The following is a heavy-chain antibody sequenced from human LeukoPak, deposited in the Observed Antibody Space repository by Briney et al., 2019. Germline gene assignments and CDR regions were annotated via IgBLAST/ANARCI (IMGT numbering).Heavy chain of an antibody. Sequence: SETLSLTCTVSGGSISSYYWSWIRQPPGKGLERMGYIYYSGSTNYNPSLKSRGTISVDTAKNQFSLKLSSWTAADTAVYYCARTLCSGGSCYCDYWGQGTLVTVSS. D-gene: IGHD2-15*01. J-gene: IGHJ4*02. CDR2: IYYSGST. CDR3: ARTLCSGGSCYCDY. V-gene: IGHV4-59*01. CDR1: GGSISSYY.